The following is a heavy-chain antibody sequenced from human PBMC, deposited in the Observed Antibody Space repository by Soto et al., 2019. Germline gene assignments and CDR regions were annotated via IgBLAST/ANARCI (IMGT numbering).Heavy chain of an antibody. CDR1: GGTFSSYA. J-gene: IGHJ5*02. D-gene: IGHD6-13*01. Sequence: GASVKVSCKASGGTFSSYAISWVRQAPGQGLEWMGGIIPIFGTANYAQKFQGRVTITADGSTSTAYMELSSLRSEDTAVYYCARGGIAAAGMPWFDPWGQGTLVTVSS. CDR2: IIPIFGTA. CDR3: ARGGIAAAGMPWFDP. V-gene: IGHV1-69*13.